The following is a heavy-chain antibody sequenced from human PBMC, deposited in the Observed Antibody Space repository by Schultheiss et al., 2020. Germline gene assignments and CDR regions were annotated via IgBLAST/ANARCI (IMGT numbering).Heavy chain of an antibody. CDR2: IYYSGST. D-gene: IGHD3-10*01. CDR1: GGSFSGYY. V-gene: IGHV4-59*12. J-gene: IGHJ4*02. Sequence: SETLSLTCAVYGGSFSGYYWSWIRQPPGKGLEWIGYIYYSGSTNYNPSLKSRVTISVDTSKNQFSLKLSSVTAADTAVYYCARELRYYGSGSYYTQLDYWGQGTLVTVSA. CDR3: ARELRYYGSGSYYTQLDY.